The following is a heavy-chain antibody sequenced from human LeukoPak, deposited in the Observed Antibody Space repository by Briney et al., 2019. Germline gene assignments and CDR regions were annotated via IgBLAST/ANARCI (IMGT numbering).Heavy chain of an antibody. Sequence: SETLSLTCTVSVGSISSYYRSWIRQPPGKGLEWIGYIYYSGSTTYNPSLKSRVTISVDTSKNQFSLKLSSVTAAHTAVYYCARAGDSYGYNYYYMDVWGKGTTVTVSS. CDR1: VGSISSYY. D-gene: IGHD5-18*01. J-gene: IGHJ6*03. V-gene: IGHV4-59*01. CDR2: IYYSGST. CDR3: ARAGDSYGYNYYYMDV.